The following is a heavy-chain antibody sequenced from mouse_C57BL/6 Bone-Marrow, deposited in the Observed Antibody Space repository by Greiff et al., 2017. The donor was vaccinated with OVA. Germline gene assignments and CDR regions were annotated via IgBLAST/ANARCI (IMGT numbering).Heavy chain of an antibody. Sequence: EVQGVESGGDLVKPGGSLKLSCAASGFTFSSYGMSWVRQTPDKRLEWVATISSGGSYTYYPDSVKGRFTISRDNAKNTLYLQMSSLKSEDTAMYYCARRTYYYGSRNWYFDVWGTGTTVTVSS. CDR3: ARRTYYYGSRNWYFDV. V-gene: IGHV5-6*01. D-gene: IGHD1-1*01. CDR2: ISSGGSYT. CDR1: GFTFSSYG. J-gene: IGHJ1*03.